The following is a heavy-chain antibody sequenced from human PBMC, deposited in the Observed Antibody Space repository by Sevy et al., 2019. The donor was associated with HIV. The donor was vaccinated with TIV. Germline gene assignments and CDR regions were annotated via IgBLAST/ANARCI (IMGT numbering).Heavy chain of an antibody. J-gene: IGHJ6*03. Sequence: GGSLRLSCAASGFTVSSNYMSWVRQAPGKGLEWVSVIYSGGSTYYADSVKGRFTISRDNSKNTLYLQMNSLRAEDTAVYYGARVWYGSGWYPSSYYSYMDDWGKGTTVTVSS. CDR2: IYSGGST. D-gene: IGHD6-19*01. CDR3: ARVWYGSGWYPSSYYSYMDD. CDR1: GFTVSSNY. V-gene: IGHV3-53*01.